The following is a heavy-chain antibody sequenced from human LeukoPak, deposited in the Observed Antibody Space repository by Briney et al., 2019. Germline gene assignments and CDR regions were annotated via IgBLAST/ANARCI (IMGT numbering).Heavy chain of an antibody. CDR3: ARDRGIAAAGYFGL. D-gene: IGHD6-13*01. CDR1: GGSISSYY. Sequence: SETLSLTCTVSGGSISSYYWSWIRQPPGKGLEWIGYIYYSGSTNYNPSLKSRVTISVDTSKNQFSLKLSSVTAADTAVYYCARDRGIAAAGYFGLWGRGTLVTVSS. V-gene: IGHV4-59*01. CDR2: IYYSGST. J-gene: IGHJ2*01.